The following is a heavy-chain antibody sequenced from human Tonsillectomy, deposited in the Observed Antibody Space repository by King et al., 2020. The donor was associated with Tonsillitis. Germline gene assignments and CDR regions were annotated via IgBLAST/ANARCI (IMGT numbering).Heavy chain of an antibody. D-gene: IGHD5-18*01. CDR1: GYTFTSYY. Sequence: VQLVESGAEVKKPGASVKVSCRASGYTFTSYYIHWMRQAPGQGLEWMGVLNPSDGTRSYAQKFLGRVTMTRDTSTSTLYMHLSGLRSEDAAVYYCARDRAIQLSFGPDYWGQGTLVTVSS. J-gene: IGHJ4*02. V-gene: IGHV1-46*03. CDR2: LNPSDGTR. CDR3: ARDRAIQLSFGPDY.